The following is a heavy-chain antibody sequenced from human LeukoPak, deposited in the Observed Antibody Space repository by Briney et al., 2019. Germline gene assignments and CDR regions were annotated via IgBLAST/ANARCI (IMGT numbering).Heavy chain of an antibody. V-gene: IGHV5-51*01. D-gene: IGHD1-26*01. J-gene: IGHJ3*02. CDR2: IYPGDSDT. Sequence: GESPQISCQGSGSTFTSYWIGWVRQLPGKGLEWTGIIYPGDSDTRYSPSFQGQVTISADKSIGTAYLQWSSLKASDTAMYYCARIIVGATKDAFDIWGQGTMVTVSS. CDR1: GSTFTSYW. CDR3: ARIIVGATKDAFDI.